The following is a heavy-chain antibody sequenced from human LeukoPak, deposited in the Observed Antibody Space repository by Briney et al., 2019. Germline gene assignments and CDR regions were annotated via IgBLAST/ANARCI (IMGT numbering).Heavy chain of an antibody. J-gene: IGHJ6*04. CDR1: GFTFDDYA. CDR2: ISWNSGSI. CDR3: AKDLAAAGIGAGMDV. Sequence: GGSLRLSCAASGFTFDDYAMHWVRQAPGKGLEWVSGISWNSGSIGYADSVKGRFTISRDNAKNSLYLQMNSLRAEDMALYYCAKDLAAAGIGAGMDVWGKGTTVTVSS. D-gene: IGHD6-13*01. V-gene: IGHV3-9*03.